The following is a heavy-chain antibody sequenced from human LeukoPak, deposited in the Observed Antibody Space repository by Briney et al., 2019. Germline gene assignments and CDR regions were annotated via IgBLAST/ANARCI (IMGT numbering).Heavy chain of an antibody. CDR1: GDSVSINSAA. D-gene: IGHD6-19*01. CDR2: TYQRSKWYN. J-gene: IGHJ4*02. V-gene: IGHV6-1*01. Sequence: SQTLSLTCAISGDSVSINSAAWNWIRQSPSRGLEWLGRTYQRSKWYNDYAVSVKSRITINPDISKNQFSLQLNSVAPEDTAVYYCARSPSPYSSGWYFDYWGQGTLVTVSS. CDR3: ARSPSPYSSGWYFDY.